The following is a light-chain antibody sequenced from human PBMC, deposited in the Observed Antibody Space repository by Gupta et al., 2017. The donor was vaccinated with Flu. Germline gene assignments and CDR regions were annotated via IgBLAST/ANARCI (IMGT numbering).Light chain of an antibody. V-gene: IGLV3-1*01. CDR1: DLGDKY. CDR2: QDK. J-gene: IGLJ1*01. Sequence: SYELTWPSAVSVSPGQTARSTCSGHDLGDKYACWYQQKASQAPVMVIYQDKKRPSGIPRRFSGSNTGDTVTLTISGPQAMDEAEYYCQAWDDTTGGVFGSGTKVTVL. CDR3: QAWDDTTGGV.